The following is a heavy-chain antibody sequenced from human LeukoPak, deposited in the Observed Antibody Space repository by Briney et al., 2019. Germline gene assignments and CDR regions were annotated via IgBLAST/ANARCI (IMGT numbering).Heavy chain of an antibody. J-gene: IGHJ5*02. CDR2: IYHSGST. D-gene: IGHD6-13*01. CDR3: ARQYSTNWYDDRGWFDP. CDR1: GGSIRGSTYY. Sequence: SETLSLTCTVSGGSIRGSTYYWAWIRQPPGKGLEWIGTIYHSGSTSYNPSLKSRVTISVDTSKNQFSLKLSSVTAADTAFYYCARQYSTNWYDDRGWFDPWGQGTLVTVSS. V-gene: IGHV4-39*01.